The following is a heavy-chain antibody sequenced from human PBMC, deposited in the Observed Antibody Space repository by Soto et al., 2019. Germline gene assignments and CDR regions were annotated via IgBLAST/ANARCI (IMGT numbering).Heavy chain of an antibody. J-gene: IGHJ6*02. Sequence: APGKVSCKASGYTFTSYGISWVRQAPVQVLERMGWISAYNGNTNYAQKLQGRVTMPTDTSTSTAYMELRSLRSDDTAVYYCARDSYYDILTGYYDYYGMDVWGQGTTVTVSS. V-gene: IGHV1-18*01. CDR2: ISAYNGNT. CDR1: GYTFTSYG. D-gene: IGHD3-9*01. CDR3: ARDSYYDILTGYYDYYGMDV.